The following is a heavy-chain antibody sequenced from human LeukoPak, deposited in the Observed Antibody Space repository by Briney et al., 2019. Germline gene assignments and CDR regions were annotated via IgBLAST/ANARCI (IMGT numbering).Heavy chain of an antibody. CDR3: ARVGIAANNWFDP. Sequence: PSETLSLTCTVAGGSISSYYWSWIRQPPGKVLEWIGYIYYSGSTNYNPSLKSRVTISVDTSKNQFSLKLSSVTAADTAVYYCARVGIAANNWFDPWGQGTLVTVYS. D-gene: IGHD6-13*01. V-gene: IGHV4-59*01. CDR1: GGSISSYY. J-gene: IGHJ5*02. CDR2: IYYSGST.